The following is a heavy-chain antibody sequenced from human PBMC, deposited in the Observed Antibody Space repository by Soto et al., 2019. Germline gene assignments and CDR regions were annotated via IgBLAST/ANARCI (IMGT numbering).Heavy chain of an antibody. CDR3: ARETENHTSNFDY. V-gene: IGHV3-21*01. Sequence: GGSLRLSCAASGFTFTRYSMNWVRKAPGKELERGSSSSSTTNYVCCGDSMKGRFNFSRENAKKSLYLNINTLKAQATAVYYCARETENHTSNFDYCDQGPLVTVTS. CDR2: SSSTTNYV. CDR1: GFTFTRYS. J-gene: IGHJ4*02.